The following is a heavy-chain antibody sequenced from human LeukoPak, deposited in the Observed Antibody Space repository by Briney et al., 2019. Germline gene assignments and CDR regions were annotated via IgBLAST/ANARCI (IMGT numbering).Heavy chain of an antibody. J-gene: IGHJ6*03. CDR3: ARDRWGYYMDV. CDR2: INPSGGST. V-gene: IGHV1-46*01. Sequence: ASVKVSCKASGYTFTSYYMHWVRQAPGQGLEWMGIINPSGGSTSYAQKFQGRVTMTRDMSTSTVYMELSSLRSEDTAVYYCARDRWGYYMDVWGKGTTVTVSS. D-gene: IGHD3-16*01. CDR1: GYTFTSYY.